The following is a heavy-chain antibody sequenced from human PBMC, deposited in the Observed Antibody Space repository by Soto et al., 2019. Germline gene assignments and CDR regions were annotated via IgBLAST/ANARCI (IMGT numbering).Heavy chain of an antibody. CDR3: ASNAFHYYDSSGYYSTGYWFGP. D-gene: IGHD3-22*01. CDR2: IIPIFVTA. Sequence: SVKISCKGSGGAFSSYTISWVRHAPGQGLEWMGGIIPIFVTANYAQKFQGRVTITADESTSTAYMELSSLRSEDTALYYCASNAFHYYDSSGYYSTGYWFGPWGQGTLVRVSS. J-gene: IGHJ5*02. V-gene: IGHV1-69*13. CDR1: GGAFSSYT.